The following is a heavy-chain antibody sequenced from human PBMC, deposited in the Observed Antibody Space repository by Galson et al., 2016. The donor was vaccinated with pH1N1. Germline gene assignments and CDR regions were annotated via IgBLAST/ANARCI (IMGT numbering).Heavy chain of an antibody. V-gene: IGHV1-69*10. Sequence: SVKVSCKASGGLFTDYALSWVRQAPGEGLEWMGGIFPRIDITDYAQKFQDRVTITADEPTTTAFLELSSLRSEDTAVYYCAVCSSGNCYYFDYWGQGTLVTVSS. D-gene: IGHD2-15*01. CDR3: AVCSSGNCYYFDY. CDR2: IFPRIDIT. J-gene: IGHJ4*02. CDR1: GGLFTDYA.